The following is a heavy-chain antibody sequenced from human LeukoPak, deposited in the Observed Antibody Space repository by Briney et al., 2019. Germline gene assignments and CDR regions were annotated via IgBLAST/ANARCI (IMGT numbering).Heavy chain of an antibody. V-gene: IGHV4-34*01. Sequence: SETLSLTCAVYGGSFSGYYWSWIRQPPGKGLEWIGEINHSGSTNYNPSLKSRVTISVDTSKNQFSLKLSSVTAADTAVYYCARGPRYFDRRVGYWGQGTLVTVSS. CDR1: GGSFSGYY. CDR2: INHSGST. D-gene: IGHD3-9*01. J-gene: IGHJ4*02. CDR3: ARGPRYFDRRVGY.